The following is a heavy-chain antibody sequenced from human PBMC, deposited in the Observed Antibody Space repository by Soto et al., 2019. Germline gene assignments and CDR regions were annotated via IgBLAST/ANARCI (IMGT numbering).Heavy chain of an antibody. J-gene: IGHJ6*02. V-gene: IGHV3-23*01. CDR1: GFTFSSYP. D-gene: IGHD2-2*01. CDR3: ARDAIGASAMLLFDYYYGMDV. CDR2: ISGSGGTI. Sequence: GGSLRLSCAASGFTFSSYPMSWFRQAPGKGLEWVSAISGSGGTIYYADSVKGRFTISRDNSKNSLYLQMNSLRDEDTAVYYCARDAIGASAMLLFDYYYGMDVWGQGTTVTVSS.